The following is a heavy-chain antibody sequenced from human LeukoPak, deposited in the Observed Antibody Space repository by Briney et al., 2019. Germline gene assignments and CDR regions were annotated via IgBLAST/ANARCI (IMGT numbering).Heavy chain of an antibody. J-gene: IGHJ3*02. CDR3: AREGKSIDAFDI. CDR2: INQDGSGK. Sequence: GGSLRLSCAASGFTFSSFWMSWVRQAPGEGLEWVANINQDGSGKYYVDSVKGRFTISRDNAKSSLYLQMNNLRAEDTAVYYCAREGKSIDAFDIWGQGTMVTVSS. V-gene: IGHV3-7*01. CDR1: GFTFSSFW.